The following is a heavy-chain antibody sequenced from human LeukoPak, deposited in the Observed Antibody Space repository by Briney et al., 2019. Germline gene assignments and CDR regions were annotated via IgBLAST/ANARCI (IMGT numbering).Heavy chain of an antibody. CDR3: VREQTTGFDQ. D-gene: IGHD4-17*01. CDR1: GGPINNYF. J-gene: IGHJ4*02. V-gene: IGHV4-4*07. CDR2: IYSSGST. Sequence: SETLSLTCTVSGGPINNYFWSWIRQPAGKGLEWMGRIYSSGSTSYNPSLKNRLTISLDKTKNQVSLKLTSVTAADTAMYVCVREQTTGFDQWGQGTLVTVSS.